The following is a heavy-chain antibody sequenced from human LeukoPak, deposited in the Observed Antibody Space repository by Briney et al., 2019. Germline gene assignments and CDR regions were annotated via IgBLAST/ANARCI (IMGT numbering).Heavy chain of an antibody. CDR2: IYYSGST. V-gene: IGHV4-59*01. CDR3: ARGGEYYYDSSGYYMY. CDR1: GGSISSYY. Sequence: PSETLSLTCTVSGGSISSYYWSWIRQPPGKGLEWIGYIYYSGSTNYNPSLKSRVTISVDTSKNQFSLKLSPVTAADTAVYYCARGGEYYYDSSGYYMYWGQGTLVTVSS. D-gene: IGHD3-22*01. J-gene: IGHJ4*02.